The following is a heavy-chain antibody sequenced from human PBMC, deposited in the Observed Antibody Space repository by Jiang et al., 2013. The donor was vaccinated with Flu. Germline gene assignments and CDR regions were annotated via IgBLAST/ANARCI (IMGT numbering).Heavy chain of an antibody. CDR3: ASCSQAAGAYYYGMDV. D-gene: IGHD6-13*01. Sequence: GAEVKKPGSSVKVSCKASGGTFSSYAISWVRQAPGQGLEWMGGIIPIFGTANYAQKFQGRVTITADESTSTAYMELSSLRSEDAAVYYCASCSQAAGAYYYGMDVWGQGTTVTVSS. CDR2: IIPIFGTA. J-gene: IGHJ6*02. CDR1: GGTFSSYA. V-gene: IGHV1-69*01.